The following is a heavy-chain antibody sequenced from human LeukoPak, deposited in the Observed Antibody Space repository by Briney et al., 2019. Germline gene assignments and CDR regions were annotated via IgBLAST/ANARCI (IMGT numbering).Heavy chain of an antibody. CDR3: TTDQEYYDFWSGYYC. D-gene: IGHD3-3*01. V-gene: IGHV3-15*01. J-gene: IGHJ4*02. Sequence: PGGSLRLSCAASGFTFSNAWMSWVRQAPGKGLEWVGRIKSKTDGGTTDYAAPVKGRFTISRDDSKNTLYLQMNSLKTEDTAVYYCTTDQEYYDFWSGYYCWGQGTLVTVSS. CDR2: IKSKTDGGTT. CDR1: GFTFSNAW.